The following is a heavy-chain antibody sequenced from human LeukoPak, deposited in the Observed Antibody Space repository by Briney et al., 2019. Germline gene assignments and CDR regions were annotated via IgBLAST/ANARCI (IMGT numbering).Heavy chain of an antibody. CDR1: GGSISSYY. Sequence: PSETLSLTCTVSGGSISSYYWSWIRQPPGKGLEWIGYIYYSGSTNYNPSLKSRVTISVDTSKNQFSLKLSSVTAADTAVYYCARQEGYCSSTSCYVYYFDYWGQGTLVTVSS. V-gene: IGHV4-59*08. CDR2: IYYSGST. J-gene: IGHJ4*02. CDR3: ARQEGYCSSTSCYVYYFDY. D-gene: IGHD2-2*01.